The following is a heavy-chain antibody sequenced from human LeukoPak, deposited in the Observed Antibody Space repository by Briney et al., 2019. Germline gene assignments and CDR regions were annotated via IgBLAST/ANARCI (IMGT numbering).Heavy chain of an antibody. CDR2: ITSSSSYI. CDR1: GFTFSTYT. CDR3: ARDPFQDY. Sequence: GGSLRLSCAASGFTFSTYTMNWVRQAPGKGLEWVSSITSSSSYIYYADSVKGRFTISRDNAKNSLYLQMNSLRAEDAAVYYCARDPFQDYWGQGTLVTVSS. D-gene: IGHD2/OR15-2a*01. J-gene: IGHJ4*02. V-gene: IGHV3-21*01.